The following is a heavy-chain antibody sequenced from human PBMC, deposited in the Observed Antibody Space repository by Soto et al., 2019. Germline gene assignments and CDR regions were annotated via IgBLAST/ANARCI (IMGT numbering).Heavy chain of an antibody. V-gene: IGHV1-69*05. CDR2: IIPIFGTA. J-gene: IGHJ6*02. D-gene: IGHD1-26*01. CDR1: GGTFSSYA. Sequence: SVKVSCKASGGTFSSYAISWLRQAPGQGLEWMGGIIPIFGTANYAQKFQGRVTMTTDTSTSTVYMELSRLRSDDTAVYYCAREAIVAGATTGMDVWGQGTTVTVSS. CDR3: AREAIVAGATTGMDV.